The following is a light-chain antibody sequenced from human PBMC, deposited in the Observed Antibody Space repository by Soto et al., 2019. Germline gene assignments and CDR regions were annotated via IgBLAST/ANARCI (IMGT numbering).Light chain of an antibody. V-gene: IGKV3-20*01. J-gene: IGKJ1*01. CDR2: GAS. CDR3: QQYGSSAWT. Sequence: EIGLTQSPDTLSLSPGERATLSCRASQSVSSSYLAWYQQKPGQAPRLLIYGASSRATGIPDRFSGSGSGTDFTLTISRLEPEDFAVFYCQQYGSSAWTFGQGTKVDIK. CDR1: QSVSSSY.